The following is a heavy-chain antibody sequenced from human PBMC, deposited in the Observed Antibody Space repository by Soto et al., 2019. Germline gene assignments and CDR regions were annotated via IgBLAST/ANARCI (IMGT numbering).Heavy chain of an antibody. Sequence: LSLTCTVSGGSISSYYWSWIRQPPGKGLEWIGYIYYSGSTNYNPSLKSRVTMSVDTSKNQFSLKLSSVTAADTAVYYCARVAAGAAAQGGYYYGMDVWGQGTTVTVSS. D-gene: IGHD6-13*01. CDR2: IYYSGST. CDR3: ARVAAGAAAQGGYYYGMDV. J-gene: IGHJ6*02. V-gene: IGHV4-59*12. CDR1: GGSISSYY.